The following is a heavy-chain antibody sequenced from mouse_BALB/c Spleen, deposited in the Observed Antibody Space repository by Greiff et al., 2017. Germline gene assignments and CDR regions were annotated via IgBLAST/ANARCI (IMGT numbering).Heavy chain of an antibody. CDR3: ARYRYDWFAY. J-gene: IGHJ3*01. V-gene: IGHV3-8*02. Sequence: EVKLMESGPSLVKPSQTLSLTCSVTGDSITSGYWNWIRKFPGNKLEYMGYISYSGSTYYNPSLKSRISITRDTSKNQYYLQLNSVTTEDTATYYCARYRYDWFAYWGQGTLVTVSA. D-gene: IGHD2-14*01. CDR2: ISYSGST. CDR1: GDSITSGY.